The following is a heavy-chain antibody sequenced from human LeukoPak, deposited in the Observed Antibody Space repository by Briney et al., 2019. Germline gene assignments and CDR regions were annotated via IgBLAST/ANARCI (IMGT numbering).Heavy chain of an antibody. CDR2: ITSTSNYI. CDR3: ARVRGSGWYIDY. D-gene: IGHD6-19*01. Sequence: GGSLRLSCATSGFTFSDYYMSWIRQAPGKGLEWVSSITSTSNYIYYADSVKGRFTISRDNAKNSLYLQMISLRAEDTAVYYSARVRGSGWYIDYWGQGTLVTVSS. J-gene: IGHJ4*02. V-gene: IGHV3-11*06. CDR1: GFTFSDYY.